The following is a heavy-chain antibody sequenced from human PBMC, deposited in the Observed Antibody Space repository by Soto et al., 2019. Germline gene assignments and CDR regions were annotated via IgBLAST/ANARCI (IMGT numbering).Heavy chain of an antibody. D-gene: IGHD5-18*01. CDR3: ARYSYGSSRYNWFDP. V-gene: IGHV4-59*01. CDR1: GGSMSNYY. J-gene: IGHJ5*02. CDR2: IYYIGST. Sequence: PSETLSLTCTVSGGSMSNYYWSWIRQPPGKGLEWIGYIYYIGSTNYNPSLKSRVTMSVDTSKNQFSLKLSSVTAADTAVYYCARYSYGSSRYNWFDPWGQGTLVTVSS.